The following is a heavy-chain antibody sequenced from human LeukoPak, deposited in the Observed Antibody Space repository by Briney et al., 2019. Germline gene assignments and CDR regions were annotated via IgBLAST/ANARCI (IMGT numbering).Heavy chain of an antibody. Sequence: GGSLRLSCTASGFTLGDYAMSWFRQAPGKGLEWVSGINWNGGSTGYADSVKGRFTTSRDNAKNSLYLQMNSLRAEDTAVYYCAKGLEYDFWSGYRGHWFDPWGQGTLVTVSS. V-gene: IGHV3-20*04. D-gene: IGHD3-3*01. CDR3: AKGLEYDFWSGYRGHWFDP. CDR1: GFTLGDYA. CDR2: INWNGGST. J-gene: IGHJ5*02.